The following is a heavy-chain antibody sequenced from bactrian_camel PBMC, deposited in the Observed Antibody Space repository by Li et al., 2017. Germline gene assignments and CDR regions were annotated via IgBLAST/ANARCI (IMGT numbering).Heavy chain of an antibody. J-gene: IGHJ6*01. D-gene: IGHD6*01. CDR1: GYTSSRHC. Sequence: HVQLVESGGGSVQAGGSLRLSCTHSGYTSSRHCMGWFRQAPGKAREGIAGIRRDGDEYYADSMKGRFTISRDNAKNTVYLQMNSLKSEDTALYYCAAARGGGWYISPPPDFGYWGQGTQVTVS. V-gene: IGHV3S53*01. CDR2: IRRDGDE. CDR3: AAARGGGWYISPPPDFGY.